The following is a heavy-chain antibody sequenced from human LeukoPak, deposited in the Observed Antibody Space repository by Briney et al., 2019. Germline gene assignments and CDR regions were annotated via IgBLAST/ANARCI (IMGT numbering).Heavy chain of an antibody. Sequence: GGSLRLSCVASGFIFSNYGMSWVRQAPGKGLVWVSRISTDGSIRTYADSVKGRFTISRDNAKNTLYLQMNSLRAEDTAVYYCARYPAAWGQGTLVTVSS. CDR2: ISTDGSIR. V-gene: IGHV3-74*01. CDR3: ARYPAA. J-gene: IGHJ5*02. CDR1: GFIFSNYG.